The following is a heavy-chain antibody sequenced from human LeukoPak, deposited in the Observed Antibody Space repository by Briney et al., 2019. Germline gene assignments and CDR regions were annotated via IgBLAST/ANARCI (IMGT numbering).Heavy chain of an antibody. V-gene: IGHV3-7*03. CDR1: GFTFSSYS. CDR2: INHNGNVN. D-gene: IGHD3-16*01. CDR3: ARGGGLDV. J-gene: IGHJ6*02. Sequence: GGSLRHSCTASGFTFSSYSMNWVRQAPGKGLEWVASINHNGNVNYYVDSVKGRFTISRDNAKNSLYLQMSNLRAEDTAVYFCARGGGLDVWGQGATVTVSS.